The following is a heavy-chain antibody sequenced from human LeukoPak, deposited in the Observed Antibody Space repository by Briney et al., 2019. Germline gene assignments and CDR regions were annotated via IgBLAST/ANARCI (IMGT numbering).Heavy chain of an antibody. CDR3: AREVVVPAATKYGWFDP. Sequence: ASVKVSCKASGGTFSSYAISWVRQAPGQGLEWMGRIIPILGIANYAQKFQGRVTITADKSTSTAYMELRSLRSDDTAVYYCAREVVVPAATKYGWFDPWGQGTLVTVSS. CDR2: IIPILGIA. CDR1: GGTFSSYA. D-gene: IGHD2-2*01. V-gene: IGHV1-69*04. J-gene: IGHJ5*02.